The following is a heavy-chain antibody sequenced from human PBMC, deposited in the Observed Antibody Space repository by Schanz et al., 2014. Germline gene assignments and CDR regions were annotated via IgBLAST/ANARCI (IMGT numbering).Heavy chain of an antibody. J-gene: IGHJ2*01. D-gene: IGHD1-1*01. Sequence: QVQLQESGPGLVKPSQTLSLTCTVSGGSIRSGTYYWSWIRQPAGKALEWVGRVFPNGITNYNPSRKGRFPISLDTSKTQFSLTLTSLTAADTAVYYCARDTTWRLDLWGRGTLVTGSS. V-gene: IGHV4-61*02. CDR3: ARDTTWRLDL. CDR2: VFPNGIT. CDR1: GGSIRSGTYY.